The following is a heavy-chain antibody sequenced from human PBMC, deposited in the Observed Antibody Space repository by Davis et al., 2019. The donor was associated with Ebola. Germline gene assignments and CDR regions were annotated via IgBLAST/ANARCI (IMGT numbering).Heavy chain of an antibody. CDR1: GFTFSSYW. D-gene: IGHD6-19*01. J-gene: IGHJ2*01. V-gene: IGHV3-7*03. Sequence: PGGSLRLSCAASGFTFSSYWMSWVRQAPGKGLEWVANIKQDGSEKYYVDSVKGRFTISRDNAKNSLYLQMNSLRAEDTAVYYCARDFGSGCCWYFDLWGRGTLVTVSS. CDR3: ARDFGSGCCWYFDL. CDR2: IKQDGSEK.